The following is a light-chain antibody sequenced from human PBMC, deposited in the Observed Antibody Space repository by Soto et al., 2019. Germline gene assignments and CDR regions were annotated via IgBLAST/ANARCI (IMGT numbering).Light chain of an antibody. CDR1: RSDVGGYDF. CDR3: SSYTSTRTLFV. V-gene: IGLV2-14*01. Sequence: QSALTQPASVSGSPGQSITISCTGTRSDVGGYDFVSWYQQHPGKAPKLIIFDVTNRPSGVSHRFSASKSGNTASLTISGLQTEDEAAYYCSSYTSTRTLFVFGTGTKLTVL. CDR2: DVT. J-gene: IGLJ1*01.